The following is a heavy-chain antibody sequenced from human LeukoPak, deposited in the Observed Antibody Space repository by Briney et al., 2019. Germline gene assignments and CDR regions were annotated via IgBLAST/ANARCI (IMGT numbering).Heavy chain of an antibody. CDR1: GFTFSSYA. CDR2: ISGSGGGT. V-gene: IGHV3-23*01. J-gene: IGHJ4*02. CDR3: AKDRPGYSNLWAY. D-gene: IGHD6-13*01. Sequence: QPGGSLRLSCAASGFTFSSYAMSWVRQAPGKGLKWVSSISGSGGGTYYADSVKGRFTISRDSSKNTLYLQMNSLRAEDTAVYYCAKDRPGYSNLWAYWGQGTLVTVSS.